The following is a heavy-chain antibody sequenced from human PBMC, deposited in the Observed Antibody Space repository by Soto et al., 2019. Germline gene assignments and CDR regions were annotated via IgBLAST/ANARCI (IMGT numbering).Heavy chain of an antibody. CDR1: GFTFSSYG. J-gene: IGHJ4*02. CDR2: ISGSGDST. Sequence: GSLRLSCAASGFTFSSYGMHWVRQAPGKGLEWVSAISGSGDSTYYTDSVKGRFTISRDNSKNTLYLQMNSLRAEDTAVYYCARRGPGTYFDYWGQGTLVTVSS. CDR3: ARRGPGTYFDY. V-gene: IGHV3-23*01. D-gene: IGHD6-13*01.